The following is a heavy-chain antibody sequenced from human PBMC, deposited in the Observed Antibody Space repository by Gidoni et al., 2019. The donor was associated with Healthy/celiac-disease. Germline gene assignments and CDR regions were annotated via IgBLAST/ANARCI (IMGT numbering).Heavy chain of an antibody. Sequence: QVQLVQSGAEVKKPGASVKVSCKASGYTFTGYYMHWVRQAPGQGLEWMGWINPNSGGTNYAQKFQGRVTMTRDTSISTAYMELSRLRSDDTAVYYCAREDLGVQLWLRYFDYWGQGTLVTVSS. CDR1: GYTFTGYY. V-gene: IGHV1-2*02. CDR2: INPNSGGT. D-gene: IGHD5-18*01. CDR3: AREDLGVQLWLRYFDY. J-gene: IGHJ4*02.